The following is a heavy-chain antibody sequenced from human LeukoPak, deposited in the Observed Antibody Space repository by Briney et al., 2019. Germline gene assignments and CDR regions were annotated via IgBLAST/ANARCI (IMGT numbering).Heavy chain of an antibody. Sequence: SETLSLTCTVSGGSISRYYWSWIRQPPGKGLEWIGYIYYSGSINYNPSLKSRVTISVDTSKNQFSLKLSSVTAADTAVYYCARAKDPGDFWGPGTLVTVSS. V-gene: IGHV4-59*01. CDR1: GGSISRYY. CDR3: ARAKDPGDF. CDR2: IYYSGSI. J-gene: IGHJ4*02. D-gene: IGHD3-10*01.